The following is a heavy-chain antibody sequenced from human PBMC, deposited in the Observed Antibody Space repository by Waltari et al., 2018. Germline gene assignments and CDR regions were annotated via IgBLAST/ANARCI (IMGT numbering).Heavy chain of an antibody. V-gene: IGHV3-21*01. CDR3: ARAPYSSSPFDY. CDR1: GFPFSSFS. Sequence: EVQLVESGGGLVKPGGSMRLSCAASGFPFSSFSITWVRQAPGKGLEWVSSISSSSSYIYYADSVKGRFTISRDNAKNSLYLQMNSLRAEDTAVYYCARAPYSSSPFDYWGQGTLVTVSS. D-gene: IGHD6-6*01. CDR2: ISSSSSYI. J-gene: IGHJ4*02.